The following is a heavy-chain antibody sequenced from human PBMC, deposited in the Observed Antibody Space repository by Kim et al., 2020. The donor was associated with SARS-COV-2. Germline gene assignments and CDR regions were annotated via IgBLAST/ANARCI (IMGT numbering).Heavy chain of an antibody. CDR1: GFTFSSYA. V-gene: IGHV3-23*01. J-gene: IGHJ4*02. D-gene: IGHD3-10*01. CDR2: ISGSGGST. Sequence: GGSLRLSCAASGFTFSSYAMSWVRQAPGKGLEWVSAISGSGGSTYYADSVKGRFTISRDNSKNTLYLQMNSLRAEDTAVYYCAPSRVRGVLRGFDYWGQGTLVTVSS. CDR3: APSRVRGVLRGFDY.